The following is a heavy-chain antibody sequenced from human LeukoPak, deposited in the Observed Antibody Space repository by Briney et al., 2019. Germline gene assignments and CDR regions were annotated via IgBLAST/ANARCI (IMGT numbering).Heavy chain of an antibody. CDR1: GFTFSSYA. Sequence: GSLRLSCAASGFTFSSYAMHWVRQAPGKGLEWVAVISYDGSNKYYADSVKGRFTISRDNSKNTLYLQMNSLRAEDTAVYYCARGGIAALTDYFDYWGQGTLVTVSS. CDR3: ARGGIAALTDYFDY. CDR2: ISYDGSNK. D-gene: IGHD6-6*01. V-gene: IGHV3-30-3*01. J-gene: IGHJ4*02.